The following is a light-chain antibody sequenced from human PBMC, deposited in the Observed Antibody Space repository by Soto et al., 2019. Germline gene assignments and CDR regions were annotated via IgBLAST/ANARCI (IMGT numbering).Light chain of an antibody. Sequence: EIALTQVPATLSFSPGVIATLSWRCSPSVTNYLAWYQQKPGQPPRLIIYGAFNRAAGIPDRFSGSGSGTDFTLTIRRLEPEDSAVYYCQKSNIWPQVNLGKGTQLEIK. V-gene: IGKV3-11*01. CDR1: PSVTNY. CDR3: QKSNIWPQVN. J-gene: IGKJ5*01. CDR2: GAF.